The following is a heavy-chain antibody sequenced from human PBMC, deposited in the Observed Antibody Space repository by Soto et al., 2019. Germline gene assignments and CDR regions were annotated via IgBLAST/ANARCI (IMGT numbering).Heavy chain of an antibody. CDR3: ARVPSSASYRSYYYYGMDV. D-gene: IGHD1-26*01. CDR2: ITSSSDTK. V-gene: IGHV3-48*02. Sequence: VQVMESGGGVVQPGRSLRISCAASGFTLSNSGIHWVRQAPGKGLEWVSYITSSSDTKYYGDSVKGRFTISRDNAKNSLYLQVNSLRDEDTAVYYCARVPSSASYRSYYYYGMDVWGQGTTVTVSS. CDR1: GFTLSNSG. J-gene: IGHJ6*02.